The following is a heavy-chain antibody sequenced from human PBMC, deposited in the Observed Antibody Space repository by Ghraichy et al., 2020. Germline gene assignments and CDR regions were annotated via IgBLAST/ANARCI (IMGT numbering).Heavy chain of an antibody. Sequence: ESLNISCTVSGGSIGSGTYYWGWVRQPPGRGLEWIGNIYYGGGVTFYNPSLKSRVTISVDTSNNQFSLRLSSVTAADTAVYYCARHVQTRGYCYYMDLWGRGTSVTVSS. D-gene: IGHD6-25*01. CDR3: ARHVQTRGYCYYMDL. J-gene: IGHJ6*03. V-gene: IGHV4-39*01. CDR2: IYYGGGVT. CDR1: GGSIGSGTYY.